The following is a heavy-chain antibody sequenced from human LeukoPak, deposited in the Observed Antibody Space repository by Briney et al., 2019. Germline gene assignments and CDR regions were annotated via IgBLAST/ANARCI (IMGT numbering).Heavy chain of an antibody. CDR2: ISSSSSYI. CDR3: ARDGGYRAIDY. D-gene: IGHD5-12*01. CDR1: RFTFSSYS. Sequence: GGSLRLSRAASRFTFSSYSMNWVRQAPGKGLEWVSSISSSSSYIYYADSVKGRFTISRDNAKNSLYLQMNSLRAEDTAVYYCARDGGYRAIDYWGQGTLVTVSS. J-gene: IGHJ4*02. V-gene: IGHV3-21*01.